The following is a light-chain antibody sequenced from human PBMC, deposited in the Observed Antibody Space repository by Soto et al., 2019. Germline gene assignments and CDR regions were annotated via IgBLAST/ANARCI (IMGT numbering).Light chain of an antibody. CDR1: QNINSH. CDR2: AAS. CDR3: QQSHITTLFT. J-gene: IGKJ2*01. V-gene: IGKV1-39*01. Sequence: DIQMTQSPCSLSASIGDRVTITCRASQNINSHLNWYQQKPGKAPKVVIYAASRLQSGVPSRFSGSGSGTEFTLTISSLEPEDFATYYCQQSHITTLFTFGKGTKLEIK.